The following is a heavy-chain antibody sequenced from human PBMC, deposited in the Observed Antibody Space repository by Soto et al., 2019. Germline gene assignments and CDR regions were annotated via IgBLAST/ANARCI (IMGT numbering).Heavy chain of an antibody. J-gene: IGHJ4*02. CDR2: IYSGGST. CDR1: GFTVSSNY. D-gene: IGHD6-19*01. Sequence: VQLVESGGGLIQPGGSLRLSCAASGFTVSSNYMSWVRQAPGKGLEWVSVIYSGGSTYYADSVKGRFTISRDNSKNTLYLQMYSLRAEDTAVYYCAREFRTSGWYGSYYFDYWGQGTLVTVSS. CDR3: AREFRTSGWYGSYYFDY. V-gene: IGHV3-53*01.